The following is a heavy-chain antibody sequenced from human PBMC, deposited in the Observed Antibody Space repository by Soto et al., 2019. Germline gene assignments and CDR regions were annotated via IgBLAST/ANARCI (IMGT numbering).Heavy chain of an antibody. CDR3: TRAPSYGAFDI. Sequence: ASVKVSCKASGYTFTSYYIHWVRQAPEQGLEWMGIINPSGGSTTYAQKFQGRVTMTRDTSTSTVYMELSSLRSEDTAVYYCTRAPSYGAFDIWGQGTMVTVS. J-gene: IGHJ3*02. CDR1: GYTFTSYY. D-gene: IGHD4-17*01. V-gene: IGHV1-46*03. CDR2: INPSGGST.